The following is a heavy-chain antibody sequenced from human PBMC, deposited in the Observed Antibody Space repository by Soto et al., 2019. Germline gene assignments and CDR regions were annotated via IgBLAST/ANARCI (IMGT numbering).Heavy chain of an antibody. CDR3: AAVFRAYYDAFDP. D-gene: IGHD3-3*01. CDR2: IVVGSGNT. J-gene: IGHJ5*02. Sequence: GASVKVSCKASGFTFTSSAMQWVRQARGQRLEWIGWIVVGSGNTNYAQKFQERVTITRDMSTSTAYMELSSLRSEDTAVYYCAAVFRAYYDAFDPWGQGTLVTVSS. CDR1: GFTFTSSA. V-gene: IGHV1-58*02.